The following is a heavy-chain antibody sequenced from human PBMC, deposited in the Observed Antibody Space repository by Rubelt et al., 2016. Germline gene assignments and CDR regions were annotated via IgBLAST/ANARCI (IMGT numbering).Heavy chain of an antibody. CDR3: ARGGVAVNAFAI. CDR2: IHPSGST. V-gene: IGHV4-34*01. CDR1: GGSFSGSY. D-gene: IGHD6-19*01. J-gene: IGHJ3*02. Sequence: QVQLQQWGARLLKPSEALSLTCAVFGGSFSGSYWTWIRQPPGKGLEWIGEIHPSGSTSHNPSLNSRVTISVDTSKNQFSLRLHSVTPADPAVYYCARGGVAVNAFAIWGQGTMVPVSS.